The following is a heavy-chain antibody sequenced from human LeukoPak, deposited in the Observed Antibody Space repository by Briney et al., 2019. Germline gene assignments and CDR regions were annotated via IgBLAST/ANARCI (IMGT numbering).Heavy chain of an antibody. V-gene: IGHV3-21*01. CDR2: ISSSSSYI. CDR1: GFTFSSYS. CDR3: ARTYYYDSSGYYYVFPPGYYYYGMTS. J-gene: IGHJ6*02. D-gene: IGHD3-22*01. Sequence: PGGSLRLSCAASGFTFSSYSMNWVRQAPGKGLEWVSSISSSSSYIYYADSVKGRFTISRDNAKNSLYLQMNSLRAEDTAVYYCARTYYYDSSGYYYVFPPGYYYYGMTSGAKGPRSPSP.